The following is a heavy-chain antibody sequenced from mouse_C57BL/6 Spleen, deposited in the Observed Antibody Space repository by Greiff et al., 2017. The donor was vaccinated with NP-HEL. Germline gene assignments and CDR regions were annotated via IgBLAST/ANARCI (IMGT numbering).Heavy chain of an antibody. CDR3: ARSYDYDEIYFDY. D-gene: IGHD2-4*01. CDR1: GYTFTSYW. Sequence: VQLQQSGAELVKPGASVKLSCKASGYTFTSYWMHWVKQRPGQGLEWIGMIHPNSGSTNYNEKFKSKATLTVDKSSRTAYMQLSSLTSEDSAVYYCARSYDYDEIYFDYWGQGTTLTVSS. CDR2: IHPNSGST. V-gene: IGHV1-64*01. J-gene: IGHJ2*01.